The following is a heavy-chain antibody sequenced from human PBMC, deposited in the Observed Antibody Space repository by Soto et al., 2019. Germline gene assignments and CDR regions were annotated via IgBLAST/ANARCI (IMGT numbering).Heavy chain of an antibody. Sequence: SETLSLTCAVSGYSISSGYYWGWIRQTPGKGLAWLASIYHSGSTYYNPSIKSRVTISVDTSKNQFSLKLTSVTAADTAVYYCARGAATVTPGWFDPWGQGIMVPVS. CDR1: GYSISSGYY. CDR3: ARGAATVTPGWFDP. J-gene: IGHJ5*02. V-gene: IGHV4-38-2*01. D-gene: IGHD4-17*01. CDR2: IYHSGST.